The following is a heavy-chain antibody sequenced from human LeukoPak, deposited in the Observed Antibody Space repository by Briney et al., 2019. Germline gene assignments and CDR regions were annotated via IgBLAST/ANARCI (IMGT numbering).Heavy chain of an antibody. CDR1: GFTFSSYA. CDR3: ARDRRYCSSTSCYTRGYYYYGMDV. D-gene: IGHD2-2*02. CDR2: ISYDGSNK. Sequence: GGSLRLSCAASGFTFSSYAMHWVRQAPGKGLEWVAVISYDGSNKYYANSVKGRFTNSRDNSKNTLYLQMNSLRAEDTAVYYCARDRRYCSSTSCYTRGYYYYGMDVWSQGTTVTVSS. J-gene: IGHJ6*02. V-gene: IGHV3-30-3*01.